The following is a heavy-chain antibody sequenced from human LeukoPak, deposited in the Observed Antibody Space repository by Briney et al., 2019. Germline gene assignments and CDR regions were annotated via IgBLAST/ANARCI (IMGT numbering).Heavy chain of an antibody. CDR2: VSGSGGST. CDR1: GFTFNSYA. Sequence: PGGSLRLSCAASGFTFNSYAMSWVRQAPGKGLEWVLGVSGSGGSTNYADSVKGRFTISRDNSKDTLYLQMNSLRVEDTAVYYCAKRNGSNGGAFDLWGQGTMVTVSS. V-gene: IGHV3-23*01. CDR3: AKRNGSNGGAFDL. D-gene: IGHD2-8*01. J-gene: IGHJ3*01.